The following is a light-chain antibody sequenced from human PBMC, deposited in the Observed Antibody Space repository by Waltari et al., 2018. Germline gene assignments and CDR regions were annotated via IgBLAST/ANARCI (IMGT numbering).Light chain of an antibody. CDR1: QSVSSN. CDR3: QQYNNWRT. Sequence: EIVMTQSLDTLSVSPGERATLSCRASQSVSSNLAWYQQKPGQAPRLLIYGASTRATGIPARFSGSGSGTEFTLTISSLQSEDFAVYYCQQYNNWRTFGQGTKVEIK. V-gene: IGKV3-15*01. J-gene: IGKJ1*01. CDR2: GAS.